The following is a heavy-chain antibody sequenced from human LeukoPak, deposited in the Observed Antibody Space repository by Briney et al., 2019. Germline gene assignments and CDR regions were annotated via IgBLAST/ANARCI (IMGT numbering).Heavy chain of an antibody. D-gene: IGHD4-11*01. V-gene: IGHV1-18*01. CDR2: ISAYNGNT. CDR3: ARAPYRNWFDP. Sequence: VASVKVSCKASGGTFSSYAISWVRQAPGQGLEWMGWISAYNGNTNYAQKLQGRVTMTTDTSTSTAYMELRSLRSDDTAVYYCARAPYRNWFDPWGQGTLVTVSS. CDR1: GGTFSSYA. J-gene: IGHJ5*02.